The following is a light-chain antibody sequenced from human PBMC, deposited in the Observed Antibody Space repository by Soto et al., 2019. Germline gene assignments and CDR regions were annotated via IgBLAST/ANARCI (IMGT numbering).Light chain of an antibody. Sequence: ELVMPQSPATLSVPPGASGTLSVRASQSVSRNLAWYQQKPGQAPRLLIYGASTRATGIPARFSGSGSGTDFTLTISSLEPEDFAVYYCEQRSSWPTIGYGTRLGNK. CDR2: GAS. CDR1: QSVSRN. CDR3: EQRSSWPT. V-gene: IGKV3-15*01. J-gene: IGKJ5*01.